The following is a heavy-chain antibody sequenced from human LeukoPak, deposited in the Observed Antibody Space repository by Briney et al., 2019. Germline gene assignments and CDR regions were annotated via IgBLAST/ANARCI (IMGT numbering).Heavy chain of an antibody. Sequence: GGSLRLSCAASGFTFSSYAMHWVRQAPGKGLEWVAVISYDGSNKYYADSVKGLFTISRDNSKNTLYLQMNSLRAEDTAVYYCARGSSSFDYWGQGTLVTVSS. CDR1: GFTFSSYA. J-gene: IGHJ4*02. V-gene: IGHV3-30-3*01. D-gene: IGHD2-2*01. CDR3: ARGSSSFDY. CDR2: ISYDGSNK.